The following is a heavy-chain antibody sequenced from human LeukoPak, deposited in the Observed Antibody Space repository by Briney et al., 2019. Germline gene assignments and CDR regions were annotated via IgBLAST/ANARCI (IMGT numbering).Heavy chain of an antibody. CDR1: GGTFSSYA. Sequence: SVKVSCKASGGTFSSYAISWVRQAPGQGREWMGGIIPIFGTANYAQEFQGRVTITADESTSTAYMELSSLRSEDTAVYYCARGLPAAIVWNWFDPWGQGTLVTVSS. J-gene: IGHJ5*02. CDR2: IIPIFGTA. V-gene: IGHV1-69*01. CDR3: ARGLPAAIVWNWFDP. D-gene: IGHD2-2*01.